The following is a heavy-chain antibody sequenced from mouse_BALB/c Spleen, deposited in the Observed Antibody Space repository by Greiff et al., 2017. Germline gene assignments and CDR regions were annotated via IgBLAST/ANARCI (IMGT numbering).Heavy chain of an antibody. Sequence: QVQLKESGAELVRPGTSVKVSCKASGYAFTNYLIEWVKQRPGQGLEWIGVINPGSGGTNYNEKFKGKATLTADKSSSTAYMQLSSLTSDDSAVYFCARCLGLRPREYYLDYWGQGTTLTVSS. CDR1: GYAFTNYL. J-gene: IGHJ2*01. V-gene: IGHV1-54*01. CDR2: INPGSGGT. CDR3: ARCLGLRPREYYLDY. D-gene: IGHD2-4*01.